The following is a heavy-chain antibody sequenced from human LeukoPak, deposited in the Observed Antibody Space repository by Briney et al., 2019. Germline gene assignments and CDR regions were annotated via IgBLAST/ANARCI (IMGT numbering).Heavy chain of an antibody. V-gene: IGHV1-2*02. J-gene: IGHJ3*02. CDR1: GYTFTGYY. D-gene: IGHD2-15*01. Sequence: ASVKVSCKASGYTFTGYYMHWVRQAPGQGLEWMGWINPNSGGTNYAQKFQGRVTMTRDTSISTAYMELSRLRSDDTAAYYCARDRGYCSGGSCYSGAFDIWGQGTMVTVSS. CDR3: ARDRGYCSGGSCYSGAFDI. CDR2: INPNSGGT.